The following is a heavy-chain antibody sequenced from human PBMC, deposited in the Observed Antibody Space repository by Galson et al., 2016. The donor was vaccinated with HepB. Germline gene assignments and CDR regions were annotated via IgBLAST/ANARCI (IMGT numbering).Heavy chain of an antibody. V-gene: IGHV3-23*01. J-gene: IGHJ4*02. CDR3: AKERLVRRIFDH. Sequence: SLRLSCAASGFVFSNFGLSWVRQAPGKGLEGVASISTRRTTYYSDSVQGRFTISRDNSNNTLYLQMNGLRAKETAVYYCAKERLVRRIFDHWGQGTLLTVSS. CDR1: GFVFSNFG. D-gene: IGHD1-1*01. CDR2: ISTRRTT.